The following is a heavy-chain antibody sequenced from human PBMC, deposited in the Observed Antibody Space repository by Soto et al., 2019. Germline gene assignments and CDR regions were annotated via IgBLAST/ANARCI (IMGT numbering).Heavy chain of an antibody. V-gene: IGHV4-39*01. D-gene: IGHD1-20*01. CDR1: GGSISGSYYY. J-gene: IGHJ4*02. CDR3: ATSQKGYNWNYFDH. Sequence: SETLSLTCAVSGGSISGSYYYWGWLRQSPGEGPEWTGSVFYTGFTSYNPSLESRVSVSVDTSKNQFSLKVSGVSAADTAVYYCATSQKGYNWNYFDHWGQGALVTVSS. CDR2: VFYTGFT.